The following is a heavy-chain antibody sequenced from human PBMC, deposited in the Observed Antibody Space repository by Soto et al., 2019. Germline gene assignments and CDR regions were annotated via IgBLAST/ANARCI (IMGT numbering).Heavy chain of an antibody. J-gene: IGHJ4*02. Sequence: QVQLVESGGGVVQPGTSLRLSCTASGLAFSTYAMHWVRQAPGKGLEWVALIWYDGGEKYYADSVKGRFTISRDNSKNTLYLQMNSLRADDTAVYYCARDSRGAGTFDYWGQGTLVTVTS. CDR3: ARDSRGAGTFDY. CDR1: GLAFSTYA. D-gene: IGHD3-10*01. CDR2: IWYDGGEK. V-gene: IGHV3-33*01.